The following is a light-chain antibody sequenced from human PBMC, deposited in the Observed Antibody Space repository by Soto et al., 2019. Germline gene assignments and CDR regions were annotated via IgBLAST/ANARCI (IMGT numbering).Light chain of an antibody. J-gene: IGLJ1*01. CDR2: DVS. V-gene: IGLV2-11*01. Sequence: QSALTQPRSVSGSPGQSVTISCTGTSSDVGGYNFVSWYQQHPGKAPKLIIFDVSKRPSGVPDRFSASKSDNTASLTISGLQAEDEADCYCCSYAGSDTYVFATGTKVTV. CDR1: SSDVGGYNF. CDR3: CSYAGSDTYV.